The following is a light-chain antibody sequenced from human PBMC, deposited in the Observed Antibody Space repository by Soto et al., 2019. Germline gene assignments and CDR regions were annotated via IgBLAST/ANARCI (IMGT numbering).Light chain of an antibody. CDR3: QQYDNLLP. CDR1: QTISSW. V-gene: IGKV1-33*01. J-gene: IGKJ5*01. CDR2: DAS. Sequence: DIQMTQSPSTLSGSVGDRVTITCRASQTISSWLAWYQQKPGKAPKLLIYDASNLETGVPSRFSGSGSGTDFTFTISSLQPEDIATYYCQQYDNLLPFGQGTRLEIK.